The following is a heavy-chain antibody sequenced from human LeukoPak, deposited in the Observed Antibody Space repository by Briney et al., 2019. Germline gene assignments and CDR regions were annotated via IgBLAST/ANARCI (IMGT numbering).Heavy chain of an antibody. CDR2: IYYSGST. J-gene: IGHJ5*02. Sequence: PSETLSLTCTVSGDSMSSYYWSWIRQPPGKGLEWIGYIYYSGSTDYNPPLKSRVTISVDMSKNQFSLKPSSVTAADTAVYYCAKKGPSAAHWFDPWGQGTLVIVSS. CDR3: AKKGPSAAHWFDP. CDR1: GDSMSSYY. V-gene: IGHV4-59*01. D-gene: IGHD6-13*01.